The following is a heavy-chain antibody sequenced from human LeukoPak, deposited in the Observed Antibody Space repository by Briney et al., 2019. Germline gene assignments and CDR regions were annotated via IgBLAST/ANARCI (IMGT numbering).Heavy chain of an antibody. D-gene: IGHD3-22*01. Sequence: SQTLSLTCTVSGGSISSGDYYRSWIRQPPGKGLEWIGYIYYSGSTYYNPSLKSRVTISVDTSKNQFSLKLSSVTAADTAVYYCARVVVMRGRWLDYWGQGTLVTVSS. CDR1: GGSISSGDYY. CDR3: ARVVVMRGRWLDY. CDR2: IYYSGST. J-gene: IGHJ4*02. V-gene: IGHV4-30-4*01.